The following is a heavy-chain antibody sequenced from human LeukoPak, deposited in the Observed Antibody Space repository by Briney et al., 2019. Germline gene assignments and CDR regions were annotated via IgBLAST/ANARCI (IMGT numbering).Heavy chain of an antibody. CDR3: ARLELGYCSSTSCYAGGRFDP. D-gene: IGHD2-2*01. Sequence: PSETLSLTCTVSGGSISSYYWSWIRQPPGKGLEWIGYIYYSGSTNYNPSLKSRVTISVDTSKNQFSLKLSSVTAADTAVYYCARLELGYCSSTSCYAGGRFDPWGQVTLVTVSS. V-gene: IGHV4-59*08. CDR1: GGSISSYY. J-gene: IGHJ5*02. CDR2: IYYSGST.